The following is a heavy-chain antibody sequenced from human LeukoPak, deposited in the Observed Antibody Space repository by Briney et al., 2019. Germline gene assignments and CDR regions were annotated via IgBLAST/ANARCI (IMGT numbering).Heavy chain of an antibody. J-gene: IGHJ4*02. CDR2: TRNKANSYTT. Sequence: GGSLRLSCAASGFTFSDHYMDWVRQAPGKGLEWVGRTRNKANSYTTEYAASVKGRFTISRDDSKNSLYLQMNSLKTEDTAVYYCARERRDGYIYLDYWGQGTLVTVSS. V-gene: IGHV3-72*01. CDR1: GFTFSDHY. D-gene: IGHD5-24*01. CDR3: ARERRDGYIYLDY.